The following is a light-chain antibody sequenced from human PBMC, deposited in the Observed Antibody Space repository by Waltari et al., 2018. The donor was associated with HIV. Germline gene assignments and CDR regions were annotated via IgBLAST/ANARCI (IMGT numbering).Light chain of an antibody. V-gene: IGLV1-44*01. CDR3: AAWEDSLNGVI. CDR1: SSDIGSNT. CDR2: SNN. Sequence: QSVLTQPPSASGTPGRRVTMSCSGSSSDIGSNTENWDQQRPGTGPKRLSYSNNQRPSGVPDRLSGSKAGTSASLAISGLQSEDEADYYCAAWEDSLNGVIFGGGTKLTVL. J-gene: IGLJ2*01.